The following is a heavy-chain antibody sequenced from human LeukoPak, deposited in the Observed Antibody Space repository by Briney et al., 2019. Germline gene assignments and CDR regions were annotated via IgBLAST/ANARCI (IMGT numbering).Heavy chain of an antibody. D-gene: IGHD3-10*01. CDR3: ARGDITMVRGVITYYYYYYMDV. CDR1: GYTFTSYD. Sequence: GASVKVSCKASGYTFTSYDINWVRQAPGQGLEWMGWINPNSGSTNSAQKFQGRVTMTRDTSISTAYMELSSLRSEDTAVYYCARGDITMVRGVITYYYYYYMDVWGKGTTVTISS. V-gene: IGHV1-2*02. J-gene: IGHJ6*03. CDR2: INPNSGST.